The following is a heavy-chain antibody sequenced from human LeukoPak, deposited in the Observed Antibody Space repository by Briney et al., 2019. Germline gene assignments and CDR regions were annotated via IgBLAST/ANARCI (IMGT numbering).Heavy chain of an antibody. D-gene: IGHD3-10*01. Sequence: GGSLRLSCAASGFTFDDYGMSWVRQAPGKGLEWVSGINWNGGSTGYADAVKGRFTISRDNPKNTLYLQMNSLRAEDTAVYYCARYGRHFDYWGQGTLVTVSS. V-gene: IGHV3-20*04. J-gene: IGHJ4*02. CDR3: ARYGRHFDY. CDR2: INWNGGST. CDR1: GFTFDDYG.